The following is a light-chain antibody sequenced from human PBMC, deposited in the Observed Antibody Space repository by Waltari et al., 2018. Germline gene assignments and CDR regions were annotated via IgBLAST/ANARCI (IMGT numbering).Light chain of an antibody. CDR3: QQYRTYPWT. CDR2: EAS. CDR1: QSISGL. Sequence: DIQMTQSPSTLSASVGDRVTITCRASQSISGLLAWYRQEAGKAPKLLIYEASTLESGVPSRFSGSGPGTEFTLTISGVQPDDVATFYCQQYRTYPWTFGRGTKVEIK. J-gene: IGKJ1*01. V-gene: IGKV1-5*03.